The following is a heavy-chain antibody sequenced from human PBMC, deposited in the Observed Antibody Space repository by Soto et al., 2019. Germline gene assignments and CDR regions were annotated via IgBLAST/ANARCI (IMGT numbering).Heavy chain of an antibody. CDR3: TREGI. CDR1: GFTFSDSA. CDR2: IASSGTPI. J-gene: IGHJ4*02. V-gene: IGHV3-48*02. Sequence: EVQLVESGGGLAQPGGSLRLSCAASGFTFSDSAMNWVRQAPGKGLEWISQIASSGTPIYYADSVRGRFTISRDNAENSLYLQMNSLRDEDTAVYFCTREGIWGQGTLVTVSS.